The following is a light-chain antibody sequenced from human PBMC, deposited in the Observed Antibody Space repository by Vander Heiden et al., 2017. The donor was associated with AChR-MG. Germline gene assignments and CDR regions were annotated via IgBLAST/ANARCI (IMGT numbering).Light chain of an antibody. J-gene: IGKJ1*01. CDR3: QQYNSYSWT. CDR2: KSS. CDR1: QSIGSW. Sequence: DIQMSQSPSTLSASVGDRVTITCRASQSIGSWLAWYQQKPGKAPKLLIYKSSNLETGVPSRFSGSGSGTEFTLTISSLRPDDFATYFCQQYNSYSWTFGQGTKVEIK. V-gene: IGKV1-5*03.